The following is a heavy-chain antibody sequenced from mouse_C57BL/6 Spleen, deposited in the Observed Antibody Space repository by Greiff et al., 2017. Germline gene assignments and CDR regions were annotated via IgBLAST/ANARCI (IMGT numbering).Heavy chain of an antibody. Sequence: QVQLKQPGAELVKPGASVKLSCKASGYTFTSYWMHWVKQRPGQGLEWIGMIHPNSGSTNYNEKFKSKATLTVDKSSSTAYMQLSSLTSEDSAVYYCARGGGLRRFDYWGQGTTLTVSS. V-gene: IGHV1-64*01. CDR3: ARGGGLRRFDY. CDR1: GYTFTSYW. D-gene: IGHD2-4*01. J-gene: IGHJ2*01. CDR2: IHPNSGST.